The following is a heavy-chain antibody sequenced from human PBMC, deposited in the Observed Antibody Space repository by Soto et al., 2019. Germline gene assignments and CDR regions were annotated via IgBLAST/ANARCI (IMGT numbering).Heavy chain of an antibody. D-gene: IGHD6-13*01. CDR1: GGCFSGYY. CDR2: ISHSGST. CDR3: ASYSSSWYNYSSSSGMDV. J-gene: IGHJ6*02. Sequence: PSETLYLTCAVYGGCFSGYYWSWIRQPPGKGLEWIGEISHSGSTNYNPSLKSRVTISVDTSKNQFSLKLSSVTAADTAVYYCASYSSSWYNYSSSSGMDVWGQRTTVTVSS. V-gene: IGHV4-34*01.